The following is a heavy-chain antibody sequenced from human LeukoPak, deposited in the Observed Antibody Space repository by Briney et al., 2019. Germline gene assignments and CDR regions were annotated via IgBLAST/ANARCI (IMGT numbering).Heavy chain of an antibody. J-gene: IGHJ4*02. CDR1: GFTFSSYG. CDR3: ADGYSSGWYFDY. V-gene: IGHV3-30*02. Sequence: GGSLRLSCAASGFTFSSYGMHWVRQAPGEGLEWVAFIRYDGSNKYYADSVKGRFTISRDNSKNTLYLQMNSLRAEDTAVYYCADGYSSGWYFDYWGQGTLVTVSS. D-gene: IGHD6-19*01. CDR2: IRYDGSNK.